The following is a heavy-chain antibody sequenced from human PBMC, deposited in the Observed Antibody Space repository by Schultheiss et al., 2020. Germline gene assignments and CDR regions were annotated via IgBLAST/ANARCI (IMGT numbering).Heavy chain of an antibody. V-gene: IGHV3-23*01. CDR3: ARGHSPGY. J-gene: IGHJ4*02. Sequence: GGSLRLSCAASGFTFSNYAMSWVRQTPGEGLEWVSSISGNGDNTYYADSVKGRFTISRDNSKGTQYLQMNSLRAEDTAVYYCARGHSPGYWGQGTLVTVSS. CDR2: ISGNGDNT. CDR1: GFTFSNYA.